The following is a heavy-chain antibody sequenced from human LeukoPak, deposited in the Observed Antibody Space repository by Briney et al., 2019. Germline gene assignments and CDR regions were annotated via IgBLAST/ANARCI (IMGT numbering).Heavy chain of an antibody. D-gene: IGHD6-13*01. Sequence: PSETLSLTCTVSGGSISSYYWSWIRQPPGKGLEGIGYIYYSGSTNYNPSLKSRVTISVDTSKNQSSLKLSPVTAADTAVYYCARREGIIASADYFDYWGQGTLVTVSS. V-gene: IGHV4-59*08. CDR1: GGSISSYY. CDR2: IYYSGST. CDR3: ARREGIIASADYFDY. J-gene: IGHJ4*02.